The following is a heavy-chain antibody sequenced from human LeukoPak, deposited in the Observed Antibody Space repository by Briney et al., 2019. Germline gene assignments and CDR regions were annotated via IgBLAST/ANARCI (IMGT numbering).Heavy chain of an antibody. Sequence: GGSLRLSCAASGFTFSSYAMHWVRQAPGKGLEWVAVISYDGSNKYYADSVKGRFTISRDNSKNTLYLQMNSLRAEDTAVYYCASTEIPYSVAGPFDYWGQGTLVTVSS. J-gene: IGHJ4*02. CDR1: GFTFSSYA. CDR3: ASTEIPYSVAGPFDY. D-gene: IGHD6-19*01. V-gene: IGHV3-30-3*01. CDR2: ISYDGSNK.